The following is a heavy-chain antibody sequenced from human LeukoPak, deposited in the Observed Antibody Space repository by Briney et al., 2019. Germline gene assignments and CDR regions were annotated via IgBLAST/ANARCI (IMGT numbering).Heavy chain of an antibody. D-gene: IGHD3-3*01. CDR3: ARGRYDFWSGYPGGD. J-gene: IGHJ4*02. Sequence: ASVKVSCKASGYTFTSYYINWVRQAPGQGPEWMGVISPSGGSTTYAQKFQGRVTLTRDMSTSTDYLELSSLRSEDTAVYYCARGRYDFWSGYPGGDWGQGTLVAVSS. CDR2: ISPSGGST. CDR1: GYTFTSYY. V-gene: IGHV1-46*01.